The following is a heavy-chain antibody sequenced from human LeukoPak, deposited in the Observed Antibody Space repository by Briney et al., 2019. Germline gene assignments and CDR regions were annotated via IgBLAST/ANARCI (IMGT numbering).Heavy chain of an antibody. D-gene: IGHD1-26*01. Sequence: SGGSLRLSCAVSGFTFSSYGMSWVRQAPGKGLEWVFTISGSGGSTYYADSVKGRFTISRDNSKNTLYLQMNSLRAEDTAVYYCARVARASMGATGGGEFDYWGQGTLVTVSS. CDR3: ARVARASMGATGGGEFDY. CDR1: GFTFSSYG. V-gene: IGHV3-23*01. J-gene: IGHJ4*02. CDR2: ISGSGGST.